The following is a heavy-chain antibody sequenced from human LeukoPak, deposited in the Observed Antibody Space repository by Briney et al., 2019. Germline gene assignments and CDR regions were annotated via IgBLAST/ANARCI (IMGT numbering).Heavy chain of an antibody. D-gene: IGHD4-11*01. CDR1: GFHFSGHW. CDR2: INSDGSST. J-gene: IGHJ4*02. V-gene: IGHV3-74*01. CDR3: ARVYIQPFDY. Sequence: GGSPRISCATPGFHFSGHWMHRVPQAPGKGLVWVSRINSDGSSTSYADSVKRRFNISRDNAKNTLYLQMNSLRAEGTSVYYCARVYIQPFDYWGQGTLVTVSS.